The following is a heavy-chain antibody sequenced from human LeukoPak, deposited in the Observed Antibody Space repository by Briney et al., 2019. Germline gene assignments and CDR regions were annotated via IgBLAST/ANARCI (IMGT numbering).Heavy chain of an antibody. V-gene: IGHV4-39*07. D-gene: IGHD6-13*01. Sequence: SETLSLTCTVSGGSISSSSYYWGWIRQPPGKGLEWIGSIYYSGSTYYNPSLKSRVTISVDTSKNQFSLKLSSVTAADTAVYYCASTNAAADNWFDPWGQGTLVTVSS. CDR2: IYYSGST. CDR1: GGSISSSSYY. J-gene: IGHJ5*02. CDR3: ASTNAAADNWFDP.